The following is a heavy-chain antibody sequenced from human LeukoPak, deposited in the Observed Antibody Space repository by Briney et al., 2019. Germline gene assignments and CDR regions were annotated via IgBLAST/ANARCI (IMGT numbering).Heavy chain of an antibody. CDR1: EYTLTELS. CDR3: TAYYGTSGYISAEYFHH. CDR2: FDPEDDET. J-gene: IGHJ1*01. Sequence: ASVKVSCKVSEYTLTELSMHWVRQAPGKGLEWMGGFDPEDDETVYAQRFQGRITMTEDISTDTAFMELSSLRSEDTAVYFCTAYYGTSGYISAEYFHHWGQGTLVTVSS. D-gene: IGHD3-22*01. V-gene: IGHV1-24*01.